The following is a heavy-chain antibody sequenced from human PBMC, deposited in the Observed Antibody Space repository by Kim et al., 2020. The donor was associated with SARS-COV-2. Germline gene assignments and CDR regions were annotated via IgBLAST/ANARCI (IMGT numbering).Heavy chain of an antibody. Sequence: GGSLRLSCAASGFTFSSYAMSWVRQAPGKGLEWVSAISGSGGSTYYADSVKGRFTISRDNSKNTLYLQMNSLRAEDTAVYYCAKVAVRSLGAPLYGMDVWGQGTTVTVSS. CDR2: ISGSGGST. J-gene: IGHJ6*02. V-gene: IGHV3-23*01. CDR3: AKVAVRSLGAPLYGMDV. D-gene: IGHD3-10*01. CDR1: GFTFSSYA.